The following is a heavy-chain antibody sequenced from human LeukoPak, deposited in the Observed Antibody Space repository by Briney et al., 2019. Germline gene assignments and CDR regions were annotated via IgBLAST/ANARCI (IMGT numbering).Heavy chain of an antibody. D-gene: IGHD4-17*01. Sequence: GGSLRLSCEASGFIFSNYWMAWVRQAPGKGLEWVANIKEDGSDKNYVESMKGRYTISRDNAQNSLYLQMNRLGVEDTAVYYCARGGHYGVTTYYYYYMDVWGKGTTVTVSS. CDR3: ARGGHYGVTTYYYYYMDV. CDR1: GFIFSNYW. J-gene: IGHJ6*03. V-gene: IGHV3-7*03. CDR2: IKEDGSDK.